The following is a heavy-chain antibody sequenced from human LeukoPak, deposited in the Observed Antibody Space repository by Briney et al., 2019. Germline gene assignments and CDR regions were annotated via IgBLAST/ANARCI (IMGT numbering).Heavy chain of an antibody. Sequence: PGRSLRLSCAASGFTFSSYSMNWVRQAPGKGLEWVSSISSSSSYIYYADSVKGRFTISRDNAKNSLYLQMNSLRAEDTAVYYCASLGYSYAYPFDYWGQGTLVTVSS. J-gene: IGHJ4*02. V-gene: IGHV3-21*01. CDR1: GFTFSSYS. CDR3: ASLGYSYAYPFDY. D-gene: IGHD5-18*01. CDR2: ISSSSSYI.